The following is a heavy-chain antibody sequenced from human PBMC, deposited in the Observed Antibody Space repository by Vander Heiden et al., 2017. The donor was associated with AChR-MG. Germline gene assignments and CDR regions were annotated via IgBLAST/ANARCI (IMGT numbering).Heavy chain of an antibody. Sequence: EVQLVESGGGLVQPGGSLRLSCAASGFTFTNYWMTWGRQAPGKGLEWLAKINQDGSEKYYVDSVKGRFTISRDNTKNSRNLQMNSLRAEDTAVYYCARRLYYYDSSNAPWGWFDPWGQGTLVTVSS. D-gene: IGHD3-22*01. V-gene: IGHV3-7*01. CDR3: ARRLYYYDSSNAPWGWFDP. CDR1: GFTFTNYW. CDR2: INQDGSEK. J-gene: IGHJ5*02.